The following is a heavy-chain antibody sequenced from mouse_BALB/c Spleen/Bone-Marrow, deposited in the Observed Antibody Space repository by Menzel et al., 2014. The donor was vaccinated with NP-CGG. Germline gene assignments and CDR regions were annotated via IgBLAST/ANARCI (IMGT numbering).Heavy chain of an antibody. CDR3: VRSGSSSGYFDY. CDR1: GFTFSSFG. CDR2: ISSGSSTI. J-gene: IGHJ2*01. Sequence: DVMLVESGGGLVQPGWSRKLSCAASGFTFSSFGMHWVRQAPEKGLEWVAYISSGSSTIYYGDTVMGRFTISRDNPKNTLFLQMTSLRSEDTATYYCVRSGSSSGYFDYWGQGTTLTVSS. V-gene: IGHV5-17*02. D-gene: IGHD1-1*01.